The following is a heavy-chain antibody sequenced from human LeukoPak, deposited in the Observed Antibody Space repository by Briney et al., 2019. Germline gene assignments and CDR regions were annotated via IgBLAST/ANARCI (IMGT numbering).Heavy chain of an antibody. V-gene: IGHV1-2*02. D-gene: IGHD6-13*01. CDR2: INHNSGGT. Sequence: ASVKVSCKASGYTFTGYYMHWVRQAPGQGLEWMGWINHNSGGTNYAQKFQGRVTMTRDTSISTAYMELSRLRSDDTAVYYCARLAAADPFDYWGQGTLFTVSS. CDR3: ARLAAADPFDY. J-gene: IGHJ4*02. CDR1: GYTFTGYY.